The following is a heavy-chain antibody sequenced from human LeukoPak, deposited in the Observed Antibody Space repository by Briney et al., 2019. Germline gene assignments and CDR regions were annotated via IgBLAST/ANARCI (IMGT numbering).Heavy chain of an antibody. CDR3: ARDPKYGSSWYSSNAFDI. Sequence: GGSLRLSCAASGFTFSTYSMNWVRQAPGKGLEWVSSITSSSTYIYYADSLKGRFTISRDNAKNSLYLQMNSLRAEDTAVYYCARDPKYGSSWYSSNAFDIWGQGTMVTVSS. J-gene: IGHJ3*02. D-gene: IGHD6-13*01. V-gene: IGHV3-21*01. CDR2: ITSSSTYI. CDR1: GFTFSTYS.